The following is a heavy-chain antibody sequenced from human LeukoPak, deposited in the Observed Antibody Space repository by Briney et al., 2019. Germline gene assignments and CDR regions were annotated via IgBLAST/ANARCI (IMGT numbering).Heavy chain of an antibody. Sequence: GASVKVSCKASGYTFTGYYMHWVRQAPGQGLEWMGWINPNSGGTNYAQKFQGRVTMTRDTSISTAYMELSRLRSDDTAVYYCARDLREDFYSSSSWYLDYWGQGTLVTVSS. CDR3: ARDLREDFYSSSSWYLDY. CDR2: INPNSGGT. V-gene: IGHV1-2*02. D-gene: IGHD6-13*01. J-gene: IGHJ4*02. CDR1: GYTFTGYY.